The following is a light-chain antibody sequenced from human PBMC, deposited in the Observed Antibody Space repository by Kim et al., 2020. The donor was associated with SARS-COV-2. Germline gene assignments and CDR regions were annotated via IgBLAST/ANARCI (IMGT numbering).Light chain of an antibody. CDR3: QQYNGYPT. Sequence: SASVGDRVPITCRASQDIRNYLAWFQQKPGKAPKSLIYGASTLHSGVPSKFSGSGSGTDFTLTISSLQPEDFATYYCQQYNGYPTFGQGTRLEIK. J-gene: IGKJ5*01. CDR1: QDIRNY. V-gene: IGKV1-16*02. CDR2: GAS.